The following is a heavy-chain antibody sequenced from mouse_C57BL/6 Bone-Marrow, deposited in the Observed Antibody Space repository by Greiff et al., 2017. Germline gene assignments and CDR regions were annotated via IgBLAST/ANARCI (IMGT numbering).Heavy chain of an antibody. V-gene: IGHV1-55*01. CDR3: ARPYYSNYWYFDF. J-gene: IGHJ1*03. Sequence: QVQLQQPGAELVKPGASVTMSCTASGYTFTSYWITWVKRRPGQGLEWIGDIYPGSGSTNYNEKFKSKATLTVDTSSSTAYMQLSSLTSEDSAVYYCARPYYSNYWYFDFWGTGTTVTVSS. D-gene: IGHD2-5*01. CDR2: IYPGSGST. CDR1: GYTFTSYW.